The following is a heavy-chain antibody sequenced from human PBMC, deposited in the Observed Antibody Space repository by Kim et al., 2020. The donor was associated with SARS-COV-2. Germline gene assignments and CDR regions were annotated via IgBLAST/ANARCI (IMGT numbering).Heavy chain of an antibody. J-gene: IGHJ3*01. D-gene: IGHD3-10*01. V-gene: IGHV1-24*01. CDR1: GYTLNGLS. CDR2: FDPEDGET. CDR3: ATNLQFGESHSRDAFDL. Sequence: ASVKVSCKVSGYTLNGLSIHWVRQAPGKGLEWMGGFDPEDGETIYAQKFQGRVKMTEDTSTDTAYMYVSSLRSEDTAVYYCATNLQFGESHSRDAFDLWRLETMVSVSS.